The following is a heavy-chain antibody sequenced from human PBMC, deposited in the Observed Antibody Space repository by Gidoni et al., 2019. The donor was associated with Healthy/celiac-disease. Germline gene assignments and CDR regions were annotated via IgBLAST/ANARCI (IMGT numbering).Heavy chain of an antibody. J-gene: IGHJ4*02. CDR1: AGSSSGYY. CDR3: ARGREMATITGNFDY. Sequence: QVQLQQWGAGLLKPSAPMSLTSGVYAGSSSGYYGRWVRQPPGKGLAWVCEITHIGSTNYHPALKRLVTIPVDTSKNQFSRSLSSVPAADTAVYYCARGREMATITGNFDYWCQGTLVTVSS. D-gene: IGHD5-12*01. V-gene: IGHV4-34*01. CDR2: ITHIGST.